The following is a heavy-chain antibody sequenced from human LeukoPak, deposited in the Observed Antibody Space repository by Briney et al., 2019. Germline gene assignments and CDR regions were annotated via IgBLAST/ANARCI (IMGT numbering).Heavy chain of an antibody. J-gene: IGHJ4*02. CDR1: GFTFSSYA. D-gene: IGHD1-7*01. CDR3: AKDRACGQWNCQGSDY. CDR2: VSDSGDGT. Sequence: GGSLRLSCAASGFTFSSYAMYWVRQAPGKGLEWVLGVSDSGDGTHYADSVKGRFTISRDNSKSTPYLQMNNLRAEDTAVYYCAKDRACGQWNCQGSDYWGQGTLVTVSS. V-gene: IGHV3-23*01.